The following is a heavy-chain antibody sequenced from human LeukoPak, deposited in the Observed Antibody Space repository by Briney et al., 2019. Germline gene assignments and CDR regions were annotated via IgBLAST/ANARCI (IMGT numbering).Heavy chain of an antibody. CDR2: IYWDDDK. J-gene: IGHJ4*02. CDR3: ARPTADTYFDL. D-gene: IGHD2-21*02. Sequence: SGPTLVNPTQTLALTCTFSGFSLSTSGVGVGWIRQPPGKALEWLALIYWDDDKRYSPSLKNRLTITKDTSKNQVVLTMTDMDPVDTATYFCARPTADTYFDLWGQGTLVTVSS. V-gene: IGHV2-5*02. CDR1: GFSLSTSGVG.